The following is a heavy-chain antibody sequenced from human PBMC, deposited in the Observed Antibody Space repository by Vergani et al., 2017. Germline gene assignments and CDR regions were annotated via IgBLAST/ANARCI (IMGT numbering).Heavy chain of an antibody. Sequence: QVQLQESGPGLVKPSQTLSLTCTVSGGSISSGSYYWSWIRQPAGKGLEWIGRIYTSGSTNYNPSLKSRVTISVDTSKNQFSLKLSSVTAADTAVYYCARASEGAFDIWGQGTMVTVSS. J-gene: IGHJ3*02. CDR1: GGSISSGSYY. CDR2: IYTSGST. V-gene: IGHV4-61*02. CDR3: ARASEGAFDI.